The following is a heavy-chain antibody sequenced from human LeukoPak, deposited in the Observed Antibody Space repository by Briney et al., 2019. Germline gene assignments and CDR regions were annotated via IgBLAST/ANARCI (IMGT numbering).Heavy chain of an antibody. CDR3: AKRGILTGYYIGHFDY. Sequence: GGSLRLSCAASGFTFSSYGMHWVCQAPGKGLEWVAFIRYDGSNKYYADSVKGRFTISRDNSKNTLYLQMNSLRAEDTAVYYCAKRGILTGYYIGHFDYWGQGTLVTVSS. D-gene: IGHD3-9*01. J-gene: IGHJ4*02. V-gene: IGHV3-30*02. CDR1: GFTFSSYG. CDR2: IRYDGSNK.